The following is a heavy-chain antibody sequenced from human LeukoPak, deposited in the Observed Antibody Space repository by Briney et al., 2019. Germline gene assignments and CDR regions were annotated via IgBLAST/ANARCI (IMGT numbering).Heavy chain of an antibody. CDR1: GFTPTSYR. Sequence: GSLRLSPAPSGFTPTSYRTHAGPDTPRGRVGWVSRIYSDGSRTTYADSVKGRITIFRDNAKHTLHLQMNSLRAEDTAVYYCGRDVQAGPVYWGQGTLVTVSS. V-gene: IGHV3-74*01. D-gene: IGHD6-19*01. CDR3: GRDVQAGPVY. CDR2: IYSDGSRT. J-gene: IGHJ4*02.